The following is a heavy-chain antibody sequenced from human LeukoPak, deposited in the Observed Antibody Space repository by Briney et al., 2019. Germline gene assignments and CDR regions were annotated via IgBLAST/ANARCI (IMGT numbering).Heavy chain of an antibody. V-gene: IGHV3-74*01. CDR2: INTDGSST. J-gene: IGHJ6*03. CDR1: GFTFSSYW. D-gene: IGHD3-9*01. CDR3: ARHYDRYYYYMDV. Sequence: GGSLRLSCAASGFTFSSYWMHWVRQAPGKGLVWVSRINTDGSSTSYADSVKGRFTISRDNAKNTLYLQMNSLRAEDTAVYYCARHYDRYYYYMDVWGKGTTVTVSS.